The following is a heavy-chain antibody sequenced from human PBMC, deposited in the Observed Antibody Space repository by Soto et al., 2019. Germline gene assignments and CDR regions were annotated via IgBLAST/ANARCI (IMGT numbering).Heavy chain of an antibody. CDR2: INPNSGGT. J-gene: IGHJ4*02. CDR3: TREPATAKPEGVDF. D-gene: IGHD1-1*01. CDR1: GYTFSDYY. Sequence: ASVKVSCKASGYTFSDYYIHWVRQAPGQGLEWMGWINPNSGGTKYAPKFQGGVTMTRDTSITTAYMELSRLRSGDTAVYYCTREPATAKPEGVDFWGQGTLVTVSS. V-gene: IGHV1-2*02.